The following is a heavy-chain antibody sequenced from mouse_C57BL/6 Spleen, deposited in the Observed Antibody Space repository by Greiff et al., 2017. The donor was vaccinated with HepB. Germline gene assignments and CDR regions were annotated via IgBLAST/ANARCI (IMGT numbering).Heavy chain of an antibody. CDR3: ARAGVYDGYYGLFAY. Sequence: QVQLQQSGPELVKPGASVKISCKASGYAFSSSWMNWVKQRPGKGLEWIGRIYPGDGDTNYNGKFKGKATLTADKSSSTAYMQLSSLTSEDSAVYFCARAGVYDGYYGLFAYWGQGTLVTVSA. CDR2: IYPGDGDT. CDR1: GYAFSSSW. V-gene: IGHV1-82*01. J-gene: IGHJ3*01. D-gene: IGHD2-3*01.